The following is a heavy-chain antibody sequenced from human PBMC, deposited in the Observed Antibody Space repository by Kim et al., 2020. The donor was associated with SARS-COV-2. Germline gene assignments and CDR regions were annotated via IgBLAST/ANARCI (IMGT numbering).Heavy chain of an antibody. J-gene: IGHJ5*02. CDR1: GFTFSSYG. V-gene: IGHV3-30*03. Sequence: GGSLRLSCAASGFTFSSYGMHWVRQAPGKGLEWVAVISYDGSNKYYADSVKGRFTXSRXNSKNTLXXQMNSLRAEDTAVYYCATDXYDIXGYYWSVHPWGQXXXVTVSS. CDR3: ATDXYDIXGYYWSVHP. CDR2: ISYDGSNK. D-gene: IGHD3-22*01.